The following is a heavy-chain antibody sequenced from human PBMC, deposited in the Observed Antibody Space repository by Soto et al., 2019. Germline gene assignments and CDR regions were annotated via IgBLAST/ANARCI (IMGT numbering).Heavy chain of an antibody. J-gene: IGHJ4*02. D-gene: IGHD3-22*01. CDR3: ASTYYYDSSGYYSLGD. Sequence: SESMAISCAACRGSICSSEVAVSVHQHPGKGLEWIGEIYHSGSTNYNPSLKSRVTISVDKSKNQFSLKLSSVTAADTAVYYCASTYYYDSSGYYSLGDWGQGTLVTVSS. CDR1: RGSICSSEV. CDR2: IYHSGST. V-gene: IGHV4-4*02.